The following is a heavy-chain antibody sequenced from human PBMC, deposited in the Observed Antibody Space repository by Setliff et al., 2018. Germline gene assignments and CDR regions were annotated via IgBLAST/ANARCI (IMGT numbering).Heavy chain of an antibody. CDR1: GYTFTSYD. J-gene: IGHJ4*02. CDR2: INPSGGST. V-gene: IGHV1-46*01. Sequence: ASVKVSCKASGYTFTSYDINWVRQATGQGLEWMGIINPSGGSTSYAQKFQGRVTMTRDTSTSTVYMELSSLRSDDTAVYYCATEKFPGDWGDYWGQGTLVTVSS. CDR3: ATEKFPGDWGDY. D-gene: IGHD2-21*01.